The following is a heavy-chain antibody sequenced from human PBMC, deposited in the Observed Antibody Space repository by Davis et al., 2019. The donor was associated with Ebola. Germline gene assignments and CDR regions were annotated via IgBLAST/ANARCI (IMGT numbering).Heavy chain of an antibody. J-gene: IGHJ2*01. D-gene: IGHD4-17*01. CDR1: GFTFSSYD. CDR3: AKGTKYGDYVGWYFDL. CDR2: ISYDGSNK. V-gene: IGHV3-30*18. Sequence: GGSLRLSCAASGFTFSSYDMHWVRQAPGKGLEWVAEISYDGSNKYYADSVKGRITVSRDKSKNALYLQMNSLRPEDAAVYYCAKGTKYGDYVGWYFDLWGRGTLVTVSS.